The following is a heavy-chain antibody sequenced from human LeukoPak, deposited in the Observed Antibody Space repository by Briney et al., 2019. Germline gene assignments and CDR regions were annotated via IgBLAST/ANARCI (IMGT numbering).Heavy chain of an antibody. CDR3: AGGRYYYDSSGYYYYYGMDV. CDR1: GGSISSYY. J-gene: IGHJ6*02. Sequence: PSETLSLTCTVSGGSISSYYWSWIRQPAGKGLEWIGRIYTSGSTNYNPSLKSRVTMSVDTSKNQFSLKLSSVTAADTTVYYCAGGRYYYDSSGYYYYYGMDVWGQGTTVTVSS. D-gene: IGHD3-22*01. CDR2: IYTSGST. V-gene: IGHV4-4*07.